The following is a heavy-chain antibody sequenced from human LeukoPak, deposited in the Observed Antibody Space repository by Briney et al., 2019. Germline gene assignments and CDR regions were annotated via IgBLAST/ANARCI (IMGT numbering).Heavy chain of an antibody. CDR3: AKAARWLRSHSYYYYYMDV. D-gene: IGHD5-12*01. J-gene: IGHJ6*03. V-gene: IGHV3-48*04. CDR1: GFTFSTCA. Sequence: PGGSLRLPCAASGFTFSTCAMNWVRQAPGKGLEWVSYISSSGSTIYYADSVKGRFTISRDNAKNSLYLQMNSLRAEDTAVYYCAKAARWLRSHSYYYYYMDVWGKGTTVTISS. CDR2: ISSSGSTI.